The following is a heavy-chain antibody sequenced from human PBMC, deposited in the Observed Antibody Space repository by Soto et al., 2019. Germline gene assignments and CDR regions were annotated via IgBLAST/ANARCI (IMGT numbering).Heavy chain of an antibody. J-gene: IGHJ4*02. V-gene: IGHV1-18*01. CDR2: ISGNSGDT. D-gene: IGHD3-22*01. CDR3: EREDYDTTM. Sequence: QVQLVPSGAGVKKPWASVKVSCKASGFHLPSYGICWVRQAPGQGLEWMGWISGNSGDTKYAQKLKGRVTLTTDTSTSTAYVEPRSLRSDATAVYSCEREDYDTTMWGEGTLVPVSS. CDR1: GFHLPSYG.